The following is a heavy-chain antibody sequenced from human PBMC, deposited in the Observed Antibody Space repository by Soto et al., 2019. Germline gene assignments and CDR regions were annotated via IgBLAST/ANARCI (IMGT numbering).Heavy chain of an antibody. V-gene: IGHV3-73*01. D-gene: IGHD5-18*01. J-gene: IGHJ6*02. Sequence: GGSLRLSCAASGFTFSGSAMHWVRQASGKGLEWVGRIRSKANRYATAYAASVKGRFTISRDDSKNTAYLQMNSLKTEDTAVYYCTRHRVDTAMVYYYYGMDFWGQGTTVTVSS. CDR3: TRHRVDTAMVYYYYGMDF. CDR1: GFTFSGSA. CDR2: IRSKANRYAT.